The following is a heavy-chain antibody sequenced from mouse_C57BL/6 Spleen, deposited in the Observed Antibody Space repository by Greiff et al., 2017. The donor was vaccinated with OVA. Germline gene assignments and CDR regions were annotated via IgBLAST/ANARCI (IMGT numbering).Heavy chain of an antibody. CDR1: GYTFTSYW. J-gene: IGHJ2*01. CDR2: IHPNSGST. V-gene: IGHV1-64*01. D-gene: IGHD1-1*01. Sequence: QVQLQQPGAELVKPGASVKLSCRASGYTFTSYWMHWVKQRPGQGLEWIGMIHPNSGSTNYNEKFKSKATLTVDKSSSTAYMQLSSLTSEDSAVYYCAREFTTVLDYWGQGTTLTVSS. CDR3: AREFTTVLDY.